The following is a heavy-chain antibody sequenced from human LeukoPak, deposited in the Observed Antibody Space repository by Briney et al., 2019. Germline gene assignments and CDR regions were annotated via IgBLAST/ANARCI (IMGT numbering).Heavy chain of an antibody. CDR3: AREVNMVRGVISTGYYYGMDV. D-gene: IGHD3-10*01. J-gene: IGHJ6*01. V-gene: IGHV3-21*01. CDR2: ISSSSSYI. Sequence: GGSLRLSCAASGFTFSSYSMNWVRQAPGKGLEWVSSISSSSSYIYYADSVKGRFTISRDNAKNSLYLQMNSLRAEDTAVYYCAREVNMVRGVISTGYYYGMDVXXXXXTVTVSS. CDR1: GFTFSSYS.